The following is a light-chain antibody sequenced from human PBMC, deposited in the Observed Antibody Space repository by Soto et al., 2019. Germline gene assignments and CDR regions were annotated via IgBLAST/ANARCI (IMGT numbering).Light chain of an antibody. CDR2: GAS. V-gene: IGKV3D-15*01. Sequence: EIVMTQSPGTLSVSPGERATLSCGASQSVSTNLAWYQQKPGQAPRLLIYGASTRATGIPARFSGSGSGTDFTLTISSLQSEDFAVYYCQQYHNWVTFGGGTK. CDR1: QSVSTN. CDR3: QQYHNWVT. J-gene: IGKJ4*01.